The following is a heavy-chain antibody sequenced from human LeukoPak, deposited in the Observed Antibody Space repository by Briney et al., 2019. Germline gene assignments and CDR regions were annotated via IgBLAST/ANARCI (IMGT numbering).Heavy chain of an antibody. V-gene: IGHV1-2*06. CDR3: ARGVVLPDY. CDR2: INPNDSGT. J-gene: IGHJ4*02. CDR1: GYTFTGYH. Sequence: ASVRVSCKASGYTFTGYHIHWVRQAPGQGLEWMGRINPNDSGTKYAHKFQGRVTMSRDRSSNTAHMELNRMRSDDTAVYYCARGVVLPDYWGQGTLVIVSS. D-gene: IGHD2-15*01.